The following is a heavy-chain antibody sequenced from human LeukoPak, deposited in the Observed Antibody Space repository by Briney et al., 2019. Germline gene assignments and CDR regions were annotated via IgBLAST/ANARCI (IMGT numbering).Heavy chain of an antibody. CDR3: AKKRSQLTAIYYFDY. Sequence: SGGSLRLSCAASGFTFSSYAMSWDRQAPGKGLEWVSAISGSGGSTYYADSVKGRFTISRDNSKNTLYLQMSSLRAEDTAVYYCAKKRSQLTAIYYFDYWGQGTLVTVSS. D-gene: IGHD4/OR15-4a*01. J-gene: IGHJ4*02. CDR2: ISGSGGST. V-gene: IGHV3-23*01. CDR1: GFTFSSYA.